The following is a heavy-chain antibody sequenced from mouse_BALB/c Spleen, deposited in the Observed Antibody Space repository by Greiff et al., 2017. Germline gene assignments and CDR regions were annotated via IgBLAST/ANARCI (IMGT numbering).Heavy chain of an antibody. D-gene: IGHD3-3*01. CDR1: GFTFSSYA. V-gene: IGHV5-9-3*01. Sequence: EVQVVESGGGLVKPGGSLKLSCAASGFTFSSYAMSWVRQTPEKRLEWVATISSGGSYTYYPDSVKGRFTISRDNAKNTLYLQMSSLRSEDTAMYYCARHGDPWFAYWGQGTLVTVSA. J-gene: IGHJ3*01. CDR3: ARHGDPWFAY. CDR2: ISSGGSYT.